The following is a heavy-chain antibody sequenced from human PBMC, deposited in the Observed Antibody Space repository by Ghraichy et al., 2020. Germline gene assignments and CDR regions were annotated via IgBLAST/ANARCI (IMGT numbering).Heavy chain of an antibody. V-gene: IGHV1-69*04. CDR2: IIPILGIA. J-gene: IGHJ6*02. D-gene: IGHD3-22*01. CDR1: GGTFSSYA. Sequence: SVKVSCKASGGTFSSYAISWVRQAPGQGLEWMGRIIPILGIANYAQKFQGRVTITADKSTSTAYMELSSLRSEDTAVYYCARDSDSSGSKSGMDVWGQGTTVTVSS. CDR3: ARDSDSSGSKSGMDV.